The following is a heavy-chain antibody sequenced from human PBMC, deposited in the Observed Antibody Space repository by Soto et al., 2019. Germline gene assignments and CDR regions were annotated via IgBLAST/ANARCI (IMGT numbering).Heavy chain of an antibody. J-gene: IGHJ4*02. V-gene: IGHV3-23*01. Sequence: XGALKISCAACGCRFSSYAMTWVLQAPGKGLEWVSTISGNGGYTYYSDSVRGRFTISRDNSKKMLYLQMDSLRADDTAVFYFAKGKANTVFGVDTLFDYWGRGHQVTVPS. CDR2: ISGNGGYT. D-gene: IGHD3-3*01. CDR1: GCRFSSYA. CDR3: AKGKANTVFGVDTLFDY.